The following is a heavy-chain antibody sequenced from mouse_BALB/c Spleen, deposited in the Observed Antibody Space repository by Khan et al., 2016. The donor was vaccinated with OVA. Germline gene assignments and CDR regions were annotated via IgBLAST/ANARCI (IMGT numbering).Heavy chain of an antibody. CDR1: GHTFTKYG. CDR2: INIYTGEP. Sequence: QIQLVQSGPELKKPGETVKISCKASGHTFTKYGMNWVKQAPGKGLKWMGWINIYTGEPTYADDFNGRFAFSLETSASTAYLQINNLKNEDTATYFGARPPYFSYVMDNWGQGTSVTVSS. CDR3: ARPPYFSYVMDN. D-gene: IGHD2-10*01. J-gene: IGHJ4*01. V-gene: IGHV9-3-1*01.